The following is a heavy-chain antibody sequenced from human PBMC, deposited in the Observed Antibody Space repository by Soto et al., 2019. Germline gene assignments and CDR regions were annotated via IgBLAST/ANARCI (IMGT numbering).Heavy chain of an antibody. CDR2: IYATGTT. J-gene: IGHJ5*02. Sequence: SETLSLTCTVSGASISGFYWSWIRKSAGKGLEWIGRIYATGTTDYNPSLKSRVMMSVDTSKKQFSLKSRSVTAADTAVYYCVRDGTKTLRDWFDPWGQGMSVTVSS. V-gene: IGHV4-4*07. D-gene: IGHD1-1*01. CDR3: VRDGTKTLRDWFDP. CDR1: GASISGFY.